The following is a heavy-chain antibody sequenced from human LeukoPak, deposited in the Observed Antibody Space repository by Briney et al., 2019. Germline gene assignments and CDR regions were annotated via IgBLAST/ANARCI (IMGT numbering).Heavy chain of an antibody. V-gene: IGHV3-48*03. CDR3: VRKLTGTTFFDY. Sequence: PGGSLRLSCAASGFTFSSYDLNWVRQAPGKGLEWVSYIVGNGITIYYADSVKGRFTISRDNAKNSLYLQMNSLRAEDTAVYYCVRKLTGTTFFDYWGQGTLVTVSS. CDR2: IVGNGITI. D-gene: IGHD1-1*01. J-gene: IGHJ4*02. CDR1: GFTFSSYD.